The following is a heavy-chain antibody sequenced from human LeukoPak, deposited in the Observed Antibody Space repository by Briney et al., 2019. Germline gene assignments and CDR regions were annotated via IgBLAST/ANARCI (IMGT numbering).Heavy chain of an antibody. Sequence: SETLSLTCTVSGGSISSYYWGWIRQPPGKGLEWIGSIYYSGSTYYNPSLKSRVTISVDRSKNQFSLKLSSVTAADTAVYYCARVRGRCSSTSCYEGAFDIWGQGTMVTVSS. CDR3: ARVRGRCSSTSCYEGAFDI. D-gene: IGHD2-2*01. CDR1: GGSISSYY. V-gene: IGHV4-39*07. J-gene: IGHJ3*02. CDR2: IYYSGST.